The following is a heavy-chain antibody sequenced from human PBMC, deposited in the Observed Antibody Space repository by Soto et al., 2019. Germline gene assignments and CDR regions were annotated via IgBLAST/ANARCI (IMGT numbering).Heavy chain of an antibody. CDR3: ARGCTNGVCPTSYFYYGMDV. CDR1: GFTFSTYT. V-gene: IGHV3-21*01. CDR2: ISSSSDYI. D-gene: IGHD2-8*01. J-gene: IGHJ6*02. Sequence: PGGSLRLSCADSGFTFSTYTMNWVRQAPGKGLEWVSSISSSSDYIYYAPSVRGRFTISRDNAKNSLYLQMNSLRAEDTAVYYCARGCTNGVCPTSYFYYGMDVWGQGTTVTVSS.